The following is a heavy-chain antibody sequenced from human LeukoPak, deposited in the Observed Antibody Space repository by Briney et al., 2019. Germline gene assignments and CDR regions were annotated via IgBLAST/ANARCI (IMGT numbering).Heavy chain of an antibody. CDR2: INAGNGNT. V-gene: IGHV1-3*01. J-gene: IGHJ1*01. CDR3: ARKGYGDSEYFQH. Sequence: ASVKVSCKAAGYTFTSYAMHWVRQAPGQRLEWMGWINAGNGNTKYSQKFQGRVTITRDTSASSAYMELSSLRAEDTAVYYCARKGYGDSEYFQHWGQGTLVTVSS. D-gene: IGHD4-17*01. CDR1: GYTFTSYA.